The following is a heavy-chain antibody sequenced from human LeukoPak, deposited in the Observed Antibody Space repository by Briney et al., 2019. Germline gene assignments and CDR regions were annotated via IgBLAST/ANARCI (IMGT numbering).Heavy chain of an antibody. Sequence: GGSLRLSCAASGFSFSRYGMHWVRQAPGKGLEWVAVIWHDGSNKYYADSVKGRFTISRDNSKNTLYLQMNSLRAEDTAIYYCVRVGSSAWWSAQKTDHWGQGTLVTVSS. CDR1: GFSFSRYG. D-gene: IGHD6-19*01. V-gene: IGHV3-33*01. CDR2: IWHDGSNK. J-gene: IGHJ4*02. CDR3: VRVGSSAWWSAQKTDH.